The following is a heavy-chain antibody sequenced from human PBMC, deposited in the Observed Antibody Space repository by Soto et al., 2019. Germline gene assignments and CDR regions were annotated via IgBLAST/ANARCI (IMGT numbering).Heavy chain of an antibody. Sequence: SETLSLTCSVSGASISSYNWNWVRQSAGKGPEWVGRLNIGGTINYNPSLKSRITMSMDTSKNQISLHLRSVTAADAAMYYCGRDRGEYTSSWFWYFSHWGHGTLVTVSS. J-gene: IGHJ1*01. CDR2: LNIGGTI. CDR1: GASISSYN. CDR3: GRDRGEYTSSWFWYFSH. D-gene: IGHD6-13*01. V-gene: IGHV4-4*07.